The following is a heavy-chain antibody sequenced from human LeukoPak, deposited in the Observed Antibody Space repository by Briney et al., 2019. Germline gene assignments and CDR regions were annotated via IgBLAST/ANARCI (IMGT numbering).Heavy chain of an antibody. CDR1: GFTFSSYP. V-gene: IGHV3-23*01. Sequence: GGSLRLSCAASGFTFSSYPMTWVRQAPGKGLEWVSTIGSSAGDTHYADSVKGRFTISRDNSKNSLYLQMNSLRAEDTAVYYCAKYYYTSGSSGGRVFDYWGQGTLVTVSS. D-gene: IGHD3-10*01. CDR2: IGSSAGDT. CDR3: AKYYYTSGSSGGRVFDY. J-gene: IGHJ4*02.